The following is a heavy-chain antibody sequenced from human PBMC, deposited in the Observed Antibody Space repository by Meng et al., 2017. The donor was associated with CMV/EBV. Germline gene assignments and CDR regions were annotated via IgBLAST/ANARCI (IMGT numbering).Heavy chain of an antibody. J-gene: IGHJ4*02. D-gene: IGHD2-15*01. Sequence: GLTFSSYWMSWVRQAPGKGLEWVANIKQDGSEKYYVDSVKGRFTISRDNAKNSLYLQMNSLRAEDTAVYYCARDGGYCSGGSCYSDYWGQGTLVTVSS. CDR3: ARDGGYCSGGSCYSDY. CDR1: GLTFSSYW. CDR2: IKQDGSEK. V-gene: IGHV3-7*01.